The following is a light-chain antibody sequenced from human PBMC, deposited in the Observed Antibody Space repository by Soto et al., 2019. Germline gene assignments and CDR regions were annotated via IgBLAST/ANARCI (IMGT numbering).Light chain of an antibody. Sequence: EIVMTQSPATLSVSPGERATLSCRASQGFSSTLAWYQQKPGQAPRLLIYGASPRATGIPARFRGSGSGTEFTLTISSLQSEDFAVYYCQQYNNWPPFTFGPGTKVDIK. CDR1: QGFSST. CDR2: GAS. J-gene: IGKJ3*01. CDR3: QQYNNWPPFT. V-gene: IGKV3-15*01.